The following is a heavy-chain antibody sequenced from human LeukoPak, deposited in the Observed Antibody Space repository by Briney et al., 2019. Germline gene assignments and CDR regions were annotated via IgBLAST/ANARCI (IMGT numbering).Heavy chain of an antibody. V-gene: IGHV3-9*01. CDR3: AKDIRIAVAGTSAFDI. D-gene: IGHD6-19*01. Sequence: GGSLRLSCAASGFTFDDYAMHWVRQAPGKGLEWVSGISWNSGSIGYADSVKGRFTISRDNAKNSLYLQMNSLRAEDTALYYCAKDIRIAVAGTSAFDIWGQGTMVTVSS. J-gene: IGHJ3*02. CDR1: GFTFDDYA. CDR2: ISWNSGSI.